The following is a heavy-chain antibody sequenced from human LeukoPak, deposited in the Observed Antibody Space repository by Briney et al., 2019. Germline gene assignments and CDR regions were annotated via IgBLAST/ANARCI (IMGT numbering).Heavy chain of an antibody. J-gene: IGHJ4*02. V-gene: IGHV4-34*01. CDR2: INHSGST. D-gene: IGHD2-2*02. CDR3: ANLGYCSSTSCYNEDS. CDR1: GGSFSGYY. Sequence: SETLSLTCAVYGGSFSGYYWSWIRQPPGKGLEWIGEINHSGSTNYNPSLKSRVTISVDTSKNQFSLKLSSVTAADTAVYYCANLGYCSSTSCYNEDSWGQGTLVTVSS.